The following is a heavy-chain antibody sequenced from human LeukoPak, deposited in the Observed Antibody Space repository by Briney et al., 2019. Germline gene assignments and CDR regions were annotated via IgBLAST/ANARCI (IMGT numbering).Heavy chain of an antibody. Sequence: GGSLRLSCAASGFTVSSNYMSWVRQAPGRGLEWVSVIYSGGSTYYADSVKGRFTISRDNSKNTLYLQMNSLRAEDTAVYYCARGRIGYYGSGSHDYWGQGTLVTVSS. D-gene: IGHD3-10*01. J-gene: IGHJ4*02. CDR1: GFTVSSNY. CDR2: IYSGGST. V-gene: IGHV3-53*01. CDR3: ARGRIGYYGSGSHDY.